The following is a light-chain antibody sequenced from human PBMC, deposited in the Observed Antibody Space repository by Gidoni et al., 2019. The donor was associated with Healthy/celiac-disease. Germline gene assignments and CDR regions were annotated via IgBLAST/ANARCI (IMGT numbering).Light chain of an antibody. V-gene: IGKV4-1*01. CDR1: QSVLYSSKNKNY. CDR2: WAS. Sequence: DIVMTQSPDSLPVSLGERATIDCKSSQSVLYSSKNKNYLAWYQQKPGQPPKLLIYWASTRESGVPDRFSGSGSGTDFTLTISSLQAEDVAVYYCQQYYSTPSWTFGQGTKVEIK. CDR3: QQYYSTPSWT. J-gene: IGKJ1*01.